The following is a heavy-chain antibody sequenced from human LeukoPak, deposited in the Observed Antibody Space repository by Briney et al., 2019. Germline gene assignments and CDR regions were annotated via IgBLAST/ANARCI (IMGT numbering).Heavy chain of an antibody. Sequence: GGSLRLSCAASGFTFSSYAMSWVRQAPGKGLEWVSAISGSGGSTYYADSVKGRFTISRDKSKNTLYLQMNSLRAEDTAVYYCALPRILGRSLYFDYWGQGTLVTVSS. D-gene: IGHD1-26*01. CDR1: GFTFSSYA. CDR3: ALPRILGRSLYFDY. J-gene: IGHJ4*02. V-gene: IGHV3-23*01. CDR2: ISGSGGST.